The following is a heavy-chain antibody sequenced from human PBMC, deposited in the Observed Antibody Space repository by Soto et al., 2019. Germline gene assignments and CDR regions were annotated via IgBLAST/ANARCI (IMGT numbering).Heavy chain of an antibody. J-gene: IGHJ4*02. Sequence: QLQLQESGPGLVKPSETLSLTCTVSGGSISRNNHYWGWIRQSPGKGLEWIGSIPFSGSTNYNPSLKRRVRISLAASMNQFSLRMSSVTAADTAVFYCARLGSSGWYQGSYFDSGGQGLLVTVSS. CDR1: GGSISRNNHY. CDR2: IPFSGST. D-gene: IGHD6-19*01. V-gene: IGHV4-39*01. CDR3: ARLGSSGWYQGSYFDS.